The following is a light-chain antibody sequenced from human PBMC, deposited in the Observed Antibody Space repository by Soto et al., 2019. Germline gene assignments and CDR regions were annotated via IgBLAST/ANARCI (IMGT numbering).Light chain of an antibody. J-gene: IGKJ1*01. CDR2: GAS. V-gene: IGKV3-20*01. CDR1: QSVSNNY. Sequence: TVLTQSPGTLSLSPGERATLSCRASQSVSNNYLAWYQQKPGQAPMLLIYGASSRATGIPDRFSGSGSGTDLTITISGPEPEDFEVYYCQQYGSSPRTFGQGTKVDIK. CDR3: QQYGSSPRT.